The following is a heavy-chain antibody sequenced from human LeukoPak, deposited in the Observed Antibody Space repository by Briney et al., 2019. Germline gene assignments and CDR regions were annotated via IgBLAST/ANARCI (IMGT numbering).Heavy chain of an antibody. CDR2: INHSGST. CDR3: ARENPHDYGDYPPPLGSGYGMDV. D-gene: IGHD4-17*01. Sequence: PSETLSLTCAVYGGSFSGYYWSWIRQPPGKGLEWIGEINHSGSTNYNPSLKSRVTISVDTSKNQFSLKLSSVTAADTAVYYCARENPHDYGDYPPPLGSGYGMDVWGQGTTVTVSS. CDR1: GGSFSGYY. J-gene: IGHJ6*02. V-gene: IGHV4-34*01.